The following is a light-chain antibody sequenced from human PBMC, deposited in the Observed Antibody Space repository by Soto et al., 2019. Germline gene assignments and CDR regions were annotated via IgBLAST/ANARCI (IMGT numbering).Light chain of an antibody. CDR3: PQYAVSPKT. J-gene: IGKJ1*01. Sequence: EIVLTQSPGTLSLSPGERATLACRASQSVSSSYLAWYQQKPGQGPRRRIYGASSRATGIPDRFRASGSGTDFTLTIRTLEPEDCALYYCPQYAVSPKTFGQGTNVEI. V-gene: IGKV3-20*01. CDR2: GAS. CDR1: QSVSSSY.